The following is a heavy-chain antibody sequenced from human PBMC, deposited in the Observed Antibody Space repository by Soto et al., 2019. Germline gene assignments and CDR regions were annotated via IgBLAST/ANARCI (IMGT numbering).Heavy chain of an antibody. D-gene: IGHD3-3*01. CDR1: GFTFSNAW. CDR2: IKSKTVGGTT. J-gene: IGHJ6*02. Sequence: GSLRLSCAASGFTFSNAWMNWVRQAPGKGLEWVGRIKSKTVGGTTDYAALVKGRFTFSRDDSKNTLFLQMNSLKTEDTAAFYCTTYHYDFWSGYLSYYGMDVWGQGTTVTVSS. CDR3: TTYHYDFWSGYLSYYGMDV. V-gene: IGHV3-15*07.